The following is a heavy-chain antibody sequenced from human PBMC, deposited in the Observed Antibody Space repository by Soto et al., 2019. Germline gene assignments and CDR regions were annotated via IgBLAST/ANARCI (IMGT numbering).Heavy chain of an antibody. CDR3: ANGGRNFDY. CDR2: IKEDGNEK. CDR1: GFIISHYW. Sequence: GGSLRLSCAASGFIISHYWMSWVRQAPGKGLEWVANIKEDGNEKYYVDSVKGRFTISRDNAKNSLYLQMNSLRAEDTAVYYCANGGRNFDYWGRGTLVTVSS. J-gene: IGHJ4*02. D-gene: IGHD3-16*01. V-gene: IGHV3-7*05.